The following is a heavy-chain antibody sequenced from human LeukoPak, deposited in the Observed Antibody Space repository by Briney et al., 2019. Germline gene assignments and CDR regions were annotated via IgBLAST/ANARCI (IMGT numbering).Heavy chain of an antibody. V-gene: IGHV3-30-3*01. CDR3: ARAGIAAPFDY. Sequence: GGSLRLSCAASGFTVSSYYMTWVRQAPGKGLEWVAVISYDGSNKYYADSVKGRFTISRDNSKNTLCLQMNSLRAEDTAVYYCARAGIAAPFDYWGQGTLVTVSS. CDR2: ISYDGSNK. D-gene: IGHD6-6*01. CDR1: GFTVSSYY. J-gene: IGHJ4*02.